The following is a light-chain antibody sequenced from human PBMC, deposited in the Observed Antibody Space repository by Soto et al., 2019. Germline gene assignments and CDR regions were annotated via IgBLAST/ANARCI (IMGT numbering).Light chain of an antibody. J-gene: IGKJ1*01. CDR2: GAS. V-gene: IGKV3-20*01. CDR3: QQYGSSPQT. Sequence: EIVLTQSPGTLSLSPGERATLSCSSSQSVSSTYLIWYQQKPGQAPRLLIYGASSRATGVPDRFSGSGSGTDFTLTISRLEPEDFAVYYCQQYGSSPQTFGQGTKVDI. CDR1: QSVSSTY.